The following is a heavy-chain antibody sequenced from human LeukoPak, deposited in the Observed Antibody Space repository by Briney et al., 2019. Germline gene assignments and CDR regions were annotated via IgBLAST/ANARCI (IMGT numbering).Heavy chain of an antibody. CDR1: GFTFSSYW. J-gene: IGHJ4*02. Sequence: GGSLRLSCAASGFTFSSYWMHWVRQAPGKGLMWVSRINSDGSITNYADSVKGRFTISRDNAKNTLYLQMNSLRAEDTAVYYCARVRATFSPHFGNWGQGTLVTVSS. D-gene: IGHD5-12*01. V-gene: IGHV3-74*01. CDR3: ARVRATFSPHFGN. CDR2: INSDGSIT.